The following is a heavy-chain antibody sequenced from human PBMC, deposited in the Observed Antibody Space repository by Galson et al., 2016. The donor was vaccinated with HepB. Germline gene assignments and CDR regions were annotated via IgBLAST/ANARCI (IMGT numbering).Heavy chain of an antibody. CDR2: IYYSGRT. Sequence: ETLSLTCTVSGASISGYYLSWIRQPPGKGLEWVGYIYYSGRTNYNPSLKSRVTISVDTSKNQFSLKLSSVTAADTAVYSCARDESGGWYGFRYGMDVWGQGTTVTVSS. V-gene: IGHV4-59*01. CDR1: GASISGYY. J-gene: IGHJ6*02. CDR3: ARDESGGWYGFRYGMDV. D-gene: IGHD6-19*01.